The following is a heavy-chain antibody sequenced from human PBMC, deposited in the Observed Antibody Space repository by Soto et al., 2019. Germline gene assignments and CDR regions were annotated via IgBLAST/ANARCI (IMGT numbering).Heavy chain of an antibody. D-gene: IGHD3-22*01. V-gene: IGHV3-23*01. CDR1: GFTFSSYA. CDR3: ARSDLRQWLPYGGY. CDR2: ISGSGGNT. Sequence: GGSLRLSCAASGFTFSSYAMSWVRQAPGKGLEWVSVISGSGGNTYDADSVKGRFTISRDNSKNTLYLQMNSLRAEDTAVYYCARSDLRQWLPYGGYWGQGTLVTVSS. J-gene: IGHJ4*02.